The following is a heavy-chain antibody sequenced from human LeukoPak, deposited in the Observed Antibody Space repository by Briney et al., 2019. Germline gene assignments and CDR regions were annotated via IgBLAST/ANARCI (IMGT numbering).Heavy chain of an antibody. CDR2: INPNSGGT. D-gene: IGHD4-11*01. CDR1: EYTFFGYY. V-gene: IGHV1-2*02. CDR3: ASDYSNYPY. J-gene: IGHJ4*02. Sequence: ASLKVSCKASEYTFFGYYIHWVRQAPGQGLEWMGWINPNSGGTNYAQKFQGRVTMTRDTSISTAYMELSRLRSDDTAVYYCASDYSNYPYWGQGTLVTVSS.